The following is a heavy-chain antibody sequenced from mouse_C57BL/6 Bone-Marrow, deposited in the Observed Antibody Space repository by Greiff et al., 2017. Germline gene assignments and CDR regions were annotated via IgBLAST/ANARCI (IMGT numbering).Heavy chain of an antibody. CDR3: AREYGSSYWYFDV. D-gene: IGHD1-1*01. V-gene: IGHV1-85*01. J-gene: IGHJ1*03. CDR1: GYTFTSYD. CDR2: IYPRGGST. Sequence: VQLQQSGPELVKPGASVKLSCKASGYTFTSYDINWVKQRPGQGLEWIGWIYPRGGSTKYNEKFKGKATLTVDTSSSTAYMELHSLTSEDSAVYFCAREYGSSYWYFDVWGTGTTVTVSS.